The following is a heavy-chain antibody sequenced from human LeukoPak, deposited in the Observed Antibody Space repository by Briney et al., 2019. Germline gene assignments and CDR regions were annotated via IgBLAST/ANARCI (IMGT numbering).Heavy chain of an antibody. Sequence: GGSLRLSCAASGCIFKTCCMSWVRQAPGKGLEWLSYITSNSNDKYYADSVKGRFTISRDNAKDSLHLQMDSLRDEDTAVYYCARYYDRSGFYRDAFDLWGQGTMVTVSS. V-gene: IGHV3-48*02. CDR3: ARYYDRSGFYRDAFDL. CDR2: ITSNSNDK. J-gene: IGHJ3*01. CDR1: GCIFKTCC. D-gene: IGHD3-22*01.